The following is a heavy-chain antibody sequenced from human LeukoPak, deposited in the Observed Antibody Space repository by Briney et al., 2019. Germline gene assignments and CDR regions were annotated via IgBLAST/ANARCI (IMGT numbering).Heavy chain of an antibody. CDR2: ISSSSSYI. J-gene: IGHJ5*02. CDR3: ARDLMVRGRFGFDP. CDR1: GFTFSSYS. V-gene: IGHV3-21*01. Sequence: SGGSLRLSCAASGFTFSSYSMNWVRQAPGKGLEWVSSISSSSSYIYYADSVKGRFTISRDNAKNSLYLQMNSLRAEDTAVYYCARDLMVRGRFGFDPWGQGTLVTVSS. D-gene: IGHD3-10*01.